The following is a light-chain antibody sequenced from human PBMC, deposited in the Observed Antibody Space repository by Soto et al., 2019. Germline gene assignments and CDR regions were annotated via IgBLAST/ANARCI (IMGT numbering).Light chain of an antibody. V-gene: IGKV3-15*01. Sequence: DIVMTQSPATLSVSPGERATLSCRASQSVSSNLAWYQQKPGQAPRLLIYGASTRATGIPARFSGSGSGTEFTLTNSRLQSEDFSDYHRQQYKNWPPYTFGQGTKLEIK. J-gene: IGKJ2*01. CDR1: QSVSSN. CDR2: GAS. CDR3: QQYKNWPPYT.